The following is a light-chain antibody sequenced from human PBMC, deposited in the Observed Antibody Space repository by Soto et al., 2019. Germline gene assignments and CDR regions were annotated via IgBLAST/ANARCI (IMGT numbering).Light chain of an antibody. CDR1: QTVKSSY. Sequence: EIVLTQSPGTLSLSPGERATLSCRASQTVKSSYLAWYQQKPGQAPRLLIYDASTRAAGIPDRFSASGSGTDFTLIISRLEPEDFAVYSCQQYASSPQTFGQGTKV. J-gene: IGKJ1*01. CDR2: DAS. CDR3: QQYASSPQT. V-gene: IGKV3-20*01.